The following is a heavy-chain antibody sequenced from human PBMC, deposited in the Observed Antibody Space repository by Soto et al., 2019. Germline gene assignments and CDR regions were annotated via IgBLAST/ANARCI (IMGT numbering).Heavy chain of an antibody. V-gene: IGHV1-69*13. CDR3: ARDPTTYYYDSSGDY. CDR2: IIPIFGTA. D-gene: IGHD3-22*01. CDR1: GGTFSSYA. J-gene: IGHJ4*02. Sequence: SVKVSCKASGGTFSSYAISWVRQAPGQGLEWMGGIIPIFGTANYAQKFQGRVTITADESTSTAYMELSSLRSEDTAVYYCARDPTTYYYDSSGDYWGQGTLVTVSS.